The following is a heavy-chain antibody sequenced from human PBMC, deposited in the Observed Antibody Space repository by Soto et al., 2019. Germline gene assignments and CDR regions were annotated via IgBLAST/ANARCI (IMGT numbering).Heavy chain of an antibody. D-gene: IGHD1-26*01. J-gene: IGHJ4*02. V-gene: IGHV3-30*04. CDR2: ISYDGRVK. Sequence: QVQLVESGGGVVQPGRSLSLSCAASGFTFSDYPMHWVRQAPGKGLEWVAVISYDGRVKYYVDSVKGRFTISRDDSKKTLYLQMNSLRVDDTAGYYCARDFIVGAPDYFDYWGQGTLVTVSS. CDR1: GFTFSDYP. CDR3: ARDFIVGAPDYFDY.